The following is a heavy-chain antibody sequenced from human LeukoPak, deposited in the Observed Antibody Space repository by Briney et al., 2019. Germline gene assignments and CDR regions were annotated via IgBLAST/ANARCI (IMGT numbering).Heavy chain of an antibody. CDR1: GYTFSDHF. D-gene: IGHD6-13*01. CDR3: ATDIYSSSWFSY. CDR2: VDPEDGET. J-gene: IGHJ4*02. V-gene: IGHV1-69-2*01. Sequence: ASVKVSCKVSGYTFSDHFIHWVQQAPGKGLEWMGLVDPEDGETIYAEMFQDRVTITADTSIDTTYMEVKTLKSEDTAVYFCATDIYSSSWFSYWGQGTLVTVSS.